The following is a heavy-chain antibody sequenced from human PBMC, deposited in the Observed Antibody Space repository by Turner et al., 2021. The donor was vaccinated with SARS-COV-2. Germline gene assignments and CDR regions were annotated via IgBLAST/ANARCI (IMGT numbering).Heavy chain of an antibody. CDR2: IYYSGST. CDR3: ASPSVDFWSGSYYGMDV. Sequence: LQLQDSGPGLVNPSDTLSPTCTVSGGSISSSSYYWGWIRQPPGKGLEWCGSIYYSGSTDYNPSLKRRVTISVDKSKNQFSLKLSSVTAADTAVYYCASPSVDFWSGSYYGMDVWGQGTTVTVSS. CDR1: GGSISSSSYY. V-gene: IGHV4-39*01. D-gene: IGHD3-3*01. J-gene: IGHJ6*02.